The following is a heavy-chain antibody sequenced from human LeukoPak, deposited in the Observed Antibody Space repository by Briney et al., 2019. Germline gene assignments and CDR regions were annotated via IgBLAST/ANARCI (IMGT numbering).Heavy chain of an antibody. CDR3: AREDVMRWELRAFDI. CDR2: IYTSGST. J-gene: IGHJ3*02. CDR1: GGSISSGSYY. V-gene: IGHV4-61*02. Sequence: PSETLSLTCTVSGGSISSGSYYWSWIRQPAGKGLEWIGRIYTSGSTNYNPPLKSRVTISVDTSKNQFSLKLSSVTAADTAVYYCAREDVMRWELRAFDIWGQGTMVTVSS. D-gene: IGHD1-26*01.